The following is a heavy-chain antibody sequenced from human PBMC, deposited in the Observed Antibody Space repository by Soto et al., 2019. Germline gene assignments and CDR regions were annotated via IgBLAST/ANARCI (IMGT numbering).Heavy chain of an antibody. J-gene: IGHJ4*02. CDR2: INLDGSER. CDR3: ARDRAYNCFDY. V-gene: IGHV3-7*05. D-gene: IGHD5-18*01. CDR1: GSTFRRSW. Sequence: GGSLRLSCGASGSTFRRSWMTWVRQAPGKGLEWVANINLDGSERNYVDSVKGRFTISRDNAKNLLYLQMNSLRAEDTAVYYCARDRAYNCFDYWGQGTLVTVSS.